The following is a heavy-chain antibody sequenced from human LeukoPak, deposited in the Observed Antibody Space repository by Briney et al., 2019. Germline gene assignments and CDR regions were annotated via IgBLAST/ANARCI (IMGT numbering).Heavy chain of an antibody. D-gene: IGHD3-10*01. Sequence: PGGSLRLSCKASVVTFHNYAMTWVRQAPGKGLDWVSTVSGTGTSAFYADSVKVRATISRDNSKNMLYLQMSSLRAEDTAMYYCARGLSGSGSYYDYGMDVWGQGTTVTVSS. V-gene: IGHV3-23*01. CDR1: VVTFHNYA. CDR2: VSGTGTSA. J-gene: IGHJ6*02. CDR3: ARGLSGSGSYYDYGMDV.